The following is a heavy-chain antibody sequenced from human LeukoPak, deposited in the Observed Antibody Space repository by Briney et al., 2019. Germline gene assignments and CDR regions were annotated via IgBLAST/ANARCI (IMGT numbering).Heavy chain of an antibody. CDR3: ARLASYGFIDY. V-gene: IGHV4-39*02. D-gene: IGHD5-18*01. Sequence: SETLSLTCTVSGASISSNVHYWGWIRQPPGKGLEWIGSIYHSGTTYYNTSLQSRVTISVDTSMSYFSLRLSSVTAADTAVYFCARLASYGFIDYWGQGTLVTVSS. CDR1: GASISSNVHY. J-gene: IGHJ4*02. CDR2: IYHSGTT.